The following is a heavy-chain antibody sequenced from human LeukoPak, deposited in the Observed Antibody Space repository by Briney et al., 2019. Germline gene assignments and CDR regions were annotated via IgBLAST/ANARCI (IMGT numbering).Heavy chain of an antibody. CDR3: ARGGGYSSYSYYYYMDV. Sequence: SETLSLTCAVSGGSISSYYWSWIRQPPGKGLEWIGYIYYSGSTNYNPSLKSRVTISVDTSKNQFSLKLSSVTAADTAVYYCARGGGYSSYSYYYYMDVWGKGTTVTVSS. V-gene: IGHV4-59*01. CDR1: GGSISSYY. D-gene: IGHD3-22*01. J-gene: IGHJ6*03. CDR2: IYYSGST.